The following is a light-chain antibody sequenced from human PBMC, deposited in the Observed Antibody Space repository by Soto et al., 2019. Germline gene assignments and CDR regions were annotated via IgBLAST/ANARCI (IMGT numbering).Light chain of an antibody. CDR1: QDIGSW. CDR3: LQTKTLHLT. CDR2: AAS. J-gene: IGKJ4*01. Sequence: DIQMTQSPSSVSASLGDRVTITCRASQDIGSWLAWYQQKPGKAPKLLIYAASSLHSGVPSRFSGSGSGTDFTLTISSLQSEEFASYYCLQTKTLHLTFGGGTKVAIK. V-gene: IGKV1D-12*01.